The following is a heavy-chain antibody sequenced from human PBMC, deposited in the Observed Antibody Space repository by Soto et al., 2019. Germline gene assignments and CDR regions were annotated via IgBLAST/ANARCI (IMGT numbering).Heavy chain of an antibody. V-gene: IGHV3-33*01. Sequence: QVQLVESGGGVVQPGRSLRLSCAASGFTFSSYGMHWVRQAPGKGLEWVAVIWYDGSNKYYADSVKGRFTISKDNSKKPLELQMRCLGAESTNVYYRARDPAVAEESVDYYGMDVSGQGTTFTV. CDR1: GFTFSSYG. CDR3: ARDPAVAEESVDYYGMDV. D-gene: IGHD6-19*01. CDR2: IWYDGSNK. J-gene: IGHJ6*02.